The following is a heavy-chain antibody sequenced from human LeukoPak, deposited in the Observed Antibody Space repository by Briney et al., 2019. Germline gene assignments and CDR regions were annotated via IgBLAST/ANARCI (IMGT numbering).Heavy chain of an antibody. CDR2: IYYSGST. CDR3: ARGASSRFEH. Sequence: PSETLSLTCTVSDYSISNTYYWGWIRQPPGKGLEWIGSIYYSGSTYYNPSLKSRVTISEDTSKNQFSLKLSSVTAADTAVYYCARGASSRFEHWGQGTLVTVSS. J-gene: IGHJ4*02. D-gene: IGHD6-13*01. CDR1: DYSISNTYY. V-gene: IGHV4-38-2*02.